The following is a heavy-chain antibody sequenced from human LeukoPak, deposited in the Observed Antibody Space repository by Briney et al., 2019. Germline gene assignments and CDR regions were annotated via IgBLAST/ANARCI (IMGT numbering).Heavy chain of an antibody. CDR1: GGSISSGSYY. CDR3: ARVWYSGSYIVYFDY. CDR2: IYTGGST. Sequence: SETLSLTCTVSGGSISSGSYYWSWIRQPAGKGLEWIGRIYTGGSTNYNPSLKSRVTISVDTSRNQFSLKLSSVTAADTAVYYCARVWYSGSYIVYFDYWGQGTLVTVSS. V-gene: IGHV4-61*02. D-gene: IGHD1-26*01. J-gene: IGHJ4*02.